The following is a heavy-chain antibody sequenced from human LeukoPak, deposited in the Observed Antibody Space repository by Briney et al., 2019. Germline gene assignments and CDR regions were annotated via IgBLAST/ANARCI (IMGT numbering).Heavy chain of an antibody. CDR2: ISYDGSNK. J-gene: IGHJ4*02. Sequence: PGGSLRLSCAASGFTFSSYAMHWVRQAPGKGLEWVAVISYDGSNKYYADSVKGRFTISRDNSKNTLYLQMNSLRAEDTAVYYCARDRTPRYFDYWGQGTLVTVSS. CDR3: ARDRTPRYFDY. V-gene: IGHV3-30-3*01. CDR1: GFTFSSYA.